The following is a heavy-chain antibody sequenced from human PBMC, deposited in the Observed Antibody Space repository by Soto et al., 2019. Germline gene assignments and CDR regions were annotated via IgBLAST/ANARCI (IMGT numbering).Heavy chain of an antibody. Sequence: GGSLRLSCAASGFTFSSYGMHWVRQAPGKGLEWVAVIWYDGSNKYYADSVKGRFTISRDNSKNTLYLQMNSLRAEDTAVYYCARAIDYDSSGYYYYGMDVWGQGTTVTVSS. CDR3: ARAIDYDSSGYYYYGMDV. V-gene: IGHV3-33*01. CDR2: IWYDGSNK. J-gene: IGHJ6*02. D-gene: IGHD3-22*01. CDR1: GFTFSSYG.